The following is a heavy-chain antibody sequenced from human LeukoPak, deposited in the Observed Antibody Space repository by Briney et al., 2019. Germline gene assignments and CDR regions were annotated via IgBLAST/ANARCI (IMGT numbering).Heavy chain of an antibody. CDR2: INHSGST. V-gene: IGHV4-34*01. J-gene: IGHJ4*02. CDR3: ARGRLLWFGELLYLVH. Sequence: SETLSLTCAVYGGSLSGYYWSWIRQPPGKGLEWIGEINHSGSTNYNPSFKSRVTISVDTSKNQFSLKLSSVTAADTAVYYCARGRLLWFGELLYLVHWGQGTLVTVSS. D-gene: IGHD3-10*01. CDR1: GGSLSGYY.